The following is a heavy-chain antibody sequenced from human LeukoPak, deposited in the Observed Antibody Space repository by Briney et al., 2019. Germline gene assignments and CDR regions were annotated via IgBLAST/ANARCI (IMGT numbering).Heavy chain of an antibody. CDR2: ISGSGGST. CDR1: GSTFSSYA. CDR3: ARKEIQIPLRYFDY. V-gene: IGHV3-23*01. D-gene: IGHD3-9*01. J-gene: IGHJ4*02. Sequence: PGGSLRLSRAASGSTFSSYAMNWVRQAPGKGLEWVSAISGSGGSTYYADSVKGRFTISRDNSKNTLYLQMNRLRVEDTAVYYCARKEIQIPLRYFDYWGQGSLVTVSS.